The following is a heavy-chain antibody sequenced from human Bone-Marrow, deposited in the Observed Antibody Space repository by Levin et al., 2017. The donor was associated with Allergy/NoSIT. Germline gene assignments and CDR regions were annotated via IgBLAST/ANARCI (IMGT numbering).Heavy chain of an antibody. Sequence: ASVKVSCKTSGYTFSSSDINWVRQASGQGLEWMGWMSPNSGKTGYAQKFQGRVTMTMSTSISTAYMELSSLRSEDTAVYYCARVISGVGRRYYYGMDVWGQGTTVTVSS. CDR1: GYTFSSSD. D-gene: IGHD3-3*01. CDR2: MSPNSGKT. CDR3: ARVISGVGRRYYYGMDV. V-gene: IGHV1-8*01. J-gene: IGHJ6*02.